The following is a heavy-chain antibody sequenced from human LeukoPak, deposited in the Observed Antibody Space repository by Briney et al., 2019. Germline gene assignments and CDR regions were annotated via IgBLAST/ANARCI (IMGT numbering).Heavy chain of an antibody. Sequence: SQTLSLTCTVSGGSISSGGYSWSWIRQHPGKGLEWIGYIYYSGSTYYNPSLKSRVTISVDTSKNQFSLKLSSVTAADMAVYYCARRAVVVASSNWFDPWGQGTLVTVSS. CDR1: GGSISSGGYS. J-gene: IGHJ5*02. D-gene: IGHD2-15*01. CDR2: IYYSGST. V-gene: IGHV4-31*03. CDR3: ARRAVVVASSNWFDP.